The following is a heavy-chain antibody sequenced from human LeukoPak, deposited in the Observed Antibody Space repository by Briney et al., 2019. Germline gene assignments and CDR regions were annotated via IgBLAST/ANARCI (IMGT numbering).Heavy chain of an antibody. J-gene: IGHJ4*02. CDR1: GGTFSSYA. D-gene: IGHD6-19*01. CDR3: AREDRYSSGWLDY. V-gene: IGHV1-69*04. CDR2: IIPILGIA. Sequence: SVKVSCKASGGTFSSYAISWVRQAPGQGLEWMGRIIPILGIANYAQKFQGRVTITADKSTSTAYMELSSLRSEDTAVYYCAREDRYSSGWLDYWGQGTLVTVSS.